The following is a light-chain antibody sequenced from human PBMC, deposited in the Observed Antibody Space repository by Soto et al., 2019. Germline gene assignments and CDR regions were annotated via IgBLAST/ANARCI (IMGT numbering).Light chain of an antibody. Sequence: QSVLTQPPSVSAAPGQKVTISCSGSSSNIGGNSVSWDQQLPGTAPTLLIYDDNKRPSGIPDRFSGSKSGTSATLGITGFQTGDEADYYCGSWDSSLSAYVFGTGTKVTVL. J-gene: IGLJ1*01. V-gene: IGLV1-51*01. CDR1: SSNIGGNS. CDR3: GSWDSSLSAYV. CDR2: DDN.